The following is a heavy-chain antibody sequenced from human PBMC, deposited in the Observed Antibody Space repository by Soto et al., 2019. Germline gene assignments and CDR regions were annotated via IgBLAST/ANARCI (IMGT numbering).Heavy chain of an antibody. Sequence: PSQTLSLTCAISGDSVSSNSAAWNWIRQSPSRGLEWLGRTYYRSKWYNDYAVSVKSRITINPDTSKNQFSLKLSSVTAADTAVYYCARDNGYSYGYTLDHWGQGTLVTVSS. CDR3: ARDNGYSYGYTLDH. CDR2: TYYRSKWYN. V-gene: IGHV6-1*01. D-gene: IGHD5-18*01. J-gene: IGHJ4*02. CDR1: GDSVSSNSAA.